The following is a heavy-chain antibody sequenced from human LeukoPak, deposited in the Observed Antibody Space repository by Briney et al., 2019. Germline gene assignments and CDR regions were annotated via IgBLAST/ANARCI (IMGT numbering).Heavy chain of an antibody. Sequence: QSGGSLRLSCAASGFSFSNYEMNWVRQAPGKGLEWVSYISSSGSTIYSADSVKGRFTISRDNAKNSLYLQMNSLRAEDTAVYYCARDTLRFYFDYWGQGTLVTVSS. CDR3: ARDTLRFYFDY. CDR2: ISSSGSTI. V-gene: IGHV3-48*03. D-gene: IGHD4-17*01. J-gene: IGHJ4*02. CDR1: GFSFSNYE.